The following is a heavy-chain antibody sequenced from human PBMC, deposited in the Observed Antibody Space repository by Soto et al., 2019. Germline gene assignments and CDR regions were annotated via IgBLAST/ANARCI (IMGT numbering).Heavy chain of an antibody. CDR2: IVPSDSYT. J-gene: IGHJ6*02. CDR3: GRLFSSYGMDV. Sequence: GESLKISCKGSGYSFTSYWISWVRQKPGKGLEWMGRIVPSDSYTNYSPSFQGHVTISADKSISTAYLQWTSLKASDTAMYFCGRLFSSYGMDVWGQGTTVTVSS. V-gene: IGHV5-10-1*01. CDR1: GYSFTSYW.